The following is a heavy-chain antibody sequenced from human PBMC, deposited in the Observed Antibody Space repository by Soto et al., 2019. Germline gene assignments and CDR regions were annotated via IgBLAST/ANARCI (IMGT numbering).Heavy chain of an antibody. D-gene: IGHD3-3*01. J-gene: IGHJ4*02. Sequence: EVQLVESGGGLVKPGGSLRLSCAASGFTFSNAWISWVRQAPGRGLEWVGRIKSKTDGGTTDYAVPVKGRFTISRDDSKNTLYLQMNSLKTEDTAVYYCTTGRLETIVGVVSNYWGQGTLVTVSS. V-gene: IGHV3-15*01. CDR2: IKSKTDGGTT. CDR3: TTGRLETIVGVVSNY. CDR1: GFTFSNAW.